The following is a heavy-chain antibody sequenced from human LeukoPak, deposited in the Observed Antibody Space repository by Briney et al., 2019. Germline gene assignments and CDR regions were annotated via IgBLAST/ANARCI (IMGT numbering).Heavy chain of an antibody. J-gene: IGHJ4*02. V-gene: IGHV3-64*01. D-gene: IGHD6-13*01. CDR2: ISSNGGST. CDR1: GFTFSSYA. CDR3: ARVGALSSSWLLY. Sequence: GGSLRLSCAASGFTFSSYAMSWVRQAPGKGLEYVSAISSNGGSTYYANSVKGRFTISRDNSKNTLYLQMGSLRAEDMAVYYCARVGALSSSWLLYWGQGTLVTVSS.